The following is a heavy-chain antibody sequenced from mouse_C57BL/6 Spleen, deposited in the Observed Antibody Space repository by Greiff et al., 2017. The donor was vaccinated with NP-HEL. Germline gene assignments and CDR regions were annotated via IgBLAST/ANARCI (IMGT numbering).Heavy chain of an antibody. CDR3: ARSGYYGSSSAWFAY. J-gene: IGHJ3*01. Sequence: VQLQQSGAELVRPGASVKLSCKASGYTFTDYYINWVKQRPGQGLEWIARIYPGSGNTYYNEKFKGKATLTAEKSSSTAYMQLSSLTSEDSAVYFCARSGYYGSSSAWFAYWGQGTLVTVSA. CDR1: GYTFTDYY. CDR2: IYPGSGNT. D-gene: IGHD1-1*01. V-gene: IGHV1-76*01.